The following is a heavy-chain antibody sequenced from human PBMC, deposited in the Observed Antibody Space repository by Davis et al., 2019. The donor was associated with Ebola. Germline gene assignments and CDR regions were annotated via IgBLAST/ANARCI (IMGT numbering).Heavy chain of an antibody. Sequence: ASVKVSCKASGYTFTTYGISWVRQAPGQGLEWMGWISAYYGTTNYAQSLQGRVTMTRDTSTSTAHMELRGLRSDDTALYYCAKEKVGYYHYYGMDVWGQGTTVTVSS. D-gene: IGHD1-26*01. V-gene: IGHV1-18*01. CDR3: AKEKVGYYHYYGMDV. CDR2: ISAYYGTT. CDR1: GYTFTTYG. J-gene: IGHJ6*02.